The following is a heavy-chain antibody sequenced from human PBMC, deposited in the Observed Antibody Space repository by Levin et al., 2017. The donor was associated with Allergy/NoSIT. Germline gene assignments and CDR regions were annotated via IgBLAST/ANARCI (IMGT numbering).Heavy chain of an antibody. V-gene: IGHV3-33*01. Sequence: GESLKISCAASGFPFNSYGMHWVRQAPGKGLEWVAVIWYDGSNENYADSVKGRFTISKDFSKNTLYLQMNSLRAEDTAVYYCARDIYSSGIYYFDYWGQGTLVAVSS. D-gene: IGHD3-22*01. CDR1: GFPFNSYG. CDR3: ARDIYSSGIYYFDY. J-gene: IGHJ4*02. CDR2: IWYDGSNE.